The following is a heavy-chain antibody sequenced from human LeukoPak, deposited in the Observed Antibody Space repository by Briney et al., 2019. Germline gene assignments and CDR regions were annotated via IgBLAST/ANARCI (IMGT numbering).Heavy chain of an antibody. CDR3: ARAGNSAYLDY. Sequence: GGSLRLSCAASGFTFSSYAMHWVRQAPGKGLEWVAVISYDGSNKYCADSVKGRFTISRDNSKNTLYLQMNSLRAEDTAVYYCARAGNSAYLDYWGQGTLVTVSS. J-gene: IGHJ4*02. CDR1: GFTFSSYA. D-gene: IGHD4-23*01. CDR2: ISYDGSNK. V-gene: IGHV3-30-3*01.